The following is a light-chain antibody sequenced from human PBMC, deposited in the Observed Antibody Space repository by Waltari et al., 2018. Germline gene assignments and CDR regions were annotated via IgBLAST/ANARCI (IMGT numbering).Light chain of an antibody. J-gene: IGLJ3*02. CDR3: TSYTRKHTWV. Sequence: QSALTQPASVSGSPGQSITISCSGTSSDIGVYDSVFWYQQYPGIAPKLIIYDVTNRPSGVSNRFSGSKSGYTASLTISGLQAADEAHYYCTSYTRKHTWVFGGGTKVTVL. CDR1: SSDIGVYDS. V-gene: IGLV2-14*03. CDR2: DVT.